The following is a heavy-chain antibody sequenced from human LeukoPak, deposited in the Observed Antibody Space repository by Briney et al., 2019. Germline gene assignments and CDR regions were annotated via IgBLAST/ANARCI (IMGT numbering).Heavy chain of an antibody. J-gene: IGHJ4*02. CDR1: GVSIISGTHY. CDR3: AYSRGDCSSTSCYPGAIDY. CDR2: IYYTGST. V-gene: IGHV4-39*07. D-gene: IGHD2-2*01. Sequence: SETLSLTCAVSGVSIISGTHYWGWIRQPPGKGLEWIGNIYYTGSTFYNPSLKSRVTMFVDTSKNQFSLNLSSVTAADTAVYYCAYSRGDCSSTSCYPGAIDYWGQGTLVTVSS.